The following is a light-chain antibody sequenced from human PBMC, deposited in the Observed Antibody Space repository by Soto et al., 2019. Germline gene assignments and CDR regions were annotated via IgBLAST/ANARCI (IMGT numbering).Light chain of an antibody. V-gene: IGKV1-5*03. CDR1: QTISSW. CDR3: QHYNSYSEA. CDR2: KAS. Sequence: DIHMTQSHSNLSGSLSFGFTITVRASQTISSWLAWYQQKPGKAPKLLIYKASTLKSGVPSRFSGSGSGTEFTLTISSLQPDDFATYYCQHYNSYSEAFGQGTKVDIK. J-gene: IGKJ1*01.